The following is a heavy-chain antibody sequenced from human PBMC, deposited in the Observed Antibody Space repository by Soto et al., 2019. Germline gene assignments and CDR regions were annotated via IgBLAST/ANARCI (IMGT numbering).Heavy chain of an antibody. CDR3: AKEGPISQLLVPYYYYGMDV. Sequence: QVQLVESGGGVVQPGRSLRLSCAASGFTFSSYGMHWVRQAPGKGLEWVAVISYDGSNKYYADSVKGRFTISRDNSKNVLYLQMNSLKAEDTTVYYCAKEGPISQLLVPYYYYGMDVGGQGTTVTVSS. J-gene: IGHJ6*02. V-gene: IGHV3-30*18. D-gene: IGHD6-13*01. CDR2: ISYDGSNK. CDR1: GFTFSSYG.